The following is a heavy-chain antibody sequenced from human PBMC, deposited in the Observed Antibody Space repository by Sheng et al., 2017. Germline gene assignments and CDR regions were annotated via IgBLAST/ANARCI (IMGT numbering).Heavy chain of an antibody. CDR1: GGSISGSSYF. J-gene: IGHJ4*02. Sequence: QLQLQESGPGLVKPSETLSLTCTVSGGSISGSSYFWGWIRQPPGKGLEWIASIYYSGSTYYNPSLKSRVTISVDTSKNQFSLKLTSVTAADTAVYYCARDQYNLNTFDYWGQGTLVTVSS. V-gene: IGHV4-39*07. CDR3: ARDQYNLNTFDY. CDR2: IYYSGST. D-gene: IGHD1-1*01.